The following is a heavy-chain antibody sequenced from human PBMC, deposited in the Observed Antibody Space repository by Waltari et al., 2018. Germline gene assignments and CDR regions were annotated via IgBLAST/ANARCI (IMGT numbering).Heavy chain of an antibody. CDR2: LSGSGDST. Sequence: EVQLLASGGGLVQSGGSLRLSCTASGFTFNTYAMTWVRQAPGKGLEWVSSLSGSGDSTYYADSVKGRFTISRDNSKNTLYLQRNSLRAEDTAVYYCASGALGYMGPWYNYYLFVWGTGTTVTISS. J-gene: IGHJ6*03. V-gene: IGHV3-23*01. CDR1: GFTFNTYA. D-gene: IGHD2-15*01. CDR3: ASGALGYMGPWYNYYLFV.